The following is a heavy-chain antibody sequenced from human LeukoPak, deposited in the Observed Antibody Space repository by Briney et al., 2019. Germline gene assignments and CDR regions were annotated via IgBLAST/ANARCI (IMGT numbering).Heavy chain of an antibody. Sequence: GGSLRLSCAASGFTVSSNYMTWVRRAQGKGLGWVSVIYSGGSTYYADSVKGRFTTSRDNSKNTVYLQMNSLRAEDTALYFCASNDYDSGSYSIWGQGTPVTVSS. CDR1: GFTVSSNY. V-gene: IGHV3-53*01. CDR2: IYSGGST. D-gene: IGHD3-10*01. J-gene: IGHJ4*02. CDR3: ASNDYDSGSYSI.